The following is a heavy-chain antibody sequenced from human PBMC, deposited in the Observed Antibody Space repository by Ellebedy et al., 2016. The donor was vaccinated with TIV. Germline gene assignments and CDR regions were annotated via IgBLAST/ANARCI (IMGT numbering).Heavy chain of an antibody. D-gene: IGHD5-24*01. J-gene: IGHJ4*02. CDR3: ARNRMAVRY. CDR1: GFTFSSYW. CDR2: IKEDGSEK. V-gene: IGHV3-7*01. Sequence: GESLKISXSASGFTFSSYWMSWVRQAPGKGLEWVASIKEDGSEKYYVDSVKGRFTISRDNAKNSLYLQMNNLRAEDTALYYCARNRMAVRYWGQGTLVTVSA.